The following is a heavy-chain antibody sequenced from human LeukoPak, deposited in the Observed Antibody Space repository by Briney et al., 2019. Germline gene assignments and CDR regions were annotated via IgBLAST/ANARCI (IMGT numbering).Heavy chain of an antibody. J-gene: IGHJ4*02. CDR3: ARAAGIAAAGTFDY. D-gene: IGHD6-13*01. CDR2: IYSGGST. Sequence: PGGSLRLSCAASGFTVSSNYMSWVRQAPGKGLEWVSVIYSGGSTYYADSVKGRFTISRDNSKNTLYLQMNSLRAADTAVYYCARAAGIAAAGTFDYWGQGTLVTVSS. V-gene: IGHV3-66*01. CDR1: GFTVSSNY.